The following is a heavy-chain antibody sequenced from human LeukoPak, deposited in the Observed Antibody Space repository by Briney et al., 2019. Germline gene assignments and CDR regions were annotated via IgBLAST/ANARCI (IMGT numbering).Heavy chain of an antibody. CDR1: GSTFSNYA. Sequence: QPGVSLRLSCAASGSTFSNYAMSWVRQAPGKGLEWVSAISGSGGSTYYADSVKGRFTISRDNSKNTLYLQMNSLRAEDTAVYYCAKDGEYCSSTSSSLDYWGQGTLVTVSS. J-gene: IGHJ4*02. D-gene: IGHD2-2*01. CDR2: ISGSGGST. CDR3: AKDGEYCSSTSSSLDY. V-gene: IGHV3-23*01.